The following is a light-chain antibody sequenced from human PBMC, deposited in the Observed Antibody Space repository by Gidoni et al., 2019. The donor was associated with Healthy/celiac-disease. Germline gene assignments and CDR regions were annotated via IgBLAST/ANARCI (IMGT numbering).Light chain of an antibody. J-gene: IGKJ3*01. CDR2: GAS. CDR3: QQYNNWPPFT. CDR1: QSVSSN. Sequence: EIVVNPSSATLSVSPGERATLSCRASQSVSSNLAWYQQKPGQAPRLLIYGASTRATGIPARFSGSGSGTEFTLTISSLQSEDFAVYYCQQYNNWPPFTFGPGTKVDIK. V-gene: IGKV3D-15*01.